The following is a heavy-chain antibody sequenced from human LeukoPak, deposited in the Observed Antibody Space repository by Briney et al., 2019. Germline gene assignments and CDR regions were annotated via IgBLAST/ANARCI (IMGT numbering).Heavy chain of an antibody. CDR2: ISAYNGNT. V-gene: IGHV1-18*01. Sequence: ASVKVSCKASGYTFTSYGISWVRQAPGQGLEWMGWISAYNGNTNYAQKLQGRVTMTTDTSTSTAYMELRSLRSDDTAVYYCARDAVRHYSRGIVQKNWFDPWGQGTLVTVSS. CDR3: ARDAVRHYSRGIVQKNWFDP. J-gene: IGHJ5*02. CDR1: GYTFTSYG. D-gene: IGHD2-15*01.